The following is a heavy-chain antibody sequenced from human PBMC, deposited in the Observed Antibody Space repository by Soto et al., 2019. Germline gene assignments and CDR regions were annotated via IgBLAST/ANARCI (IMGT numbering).Heavy chain of an antibody. CDR1: GFTFSTYA. J-gene: IGHJ6*02. CDR3: ARENVDTTIFHSYYFYFGMDV. CDR2: VSYDGSNK. V-gene: IGHV3-30-3*01. Sequence: QVQLVESGGGVVQPGRSLRLSCAASGFTFSTYAIHWVRQAPGKGLEWVATVSYDGSNKFFADSVKGRFTISRDNSETTVYLRMNSLRAEDTAVYYCARENVDTTIFHSYYFYFGMDVWGQGTTVTVSS. D-gene: IGHD5-18*01.